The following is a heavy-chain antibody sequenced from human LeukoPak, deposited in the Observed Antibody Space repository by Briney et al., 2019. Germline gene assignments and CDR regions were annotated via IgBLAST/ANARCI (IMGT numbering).Heavy chain of an antibody. CDR3: ATSIGVAVAFDF. Sequence: GGSLRLSCAASGFTFSSYAMSWVRQAPGKGLEWVSAISGSGGSTYYADSVKGRFTISRDNSENTLYLQMNSLRAEDTAVYYCATSIGVAVAFDFWGQGTLVTVSS. D-gene: IGHD6-19*01. CDR2: ISGSGGST. J-gene: IGHJ4*02. CDR1: GFTFSSYA. V-gene: IGHV3-23*01.